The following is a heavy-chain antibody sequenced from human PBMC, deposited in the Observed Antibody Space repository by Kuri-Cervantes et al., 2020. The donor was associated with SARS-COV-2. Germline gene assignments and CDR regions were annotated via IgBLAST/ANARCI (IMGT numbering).Heavy chain of an antibody. CDR2: IYYSGST. D-gene: IGHD3-10*01. Sequence: SQTLSLTCAVSGYSISSSYYWSWIRQPPGKGLEWIGYIYYSGSTYYNPSLKSRVTISVDTSKNQFSLKLSSVTAADTAVYYCARRARVWFGEDAPITFQLGGMDVWGQGTTVTVSS. CDR3: ARRARVWFGEDAPITFQLGGMDV. CDR1: GYSISSSYY. J-gene: IGHJ6*02. V-gene: IGHV4-38-2*01.